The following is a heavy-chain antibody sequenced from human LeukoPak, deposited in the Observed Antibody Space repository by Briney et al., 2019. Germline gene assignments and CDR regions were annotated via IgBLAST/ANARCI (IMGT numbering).Heavy chain of an antibody. CDR2: IYPGDSDT. CDR1: GYSFTSYW. D-gene: IGHD3-9*01. Sequence: GDSLKISCKGSGYSFTSYWIGWAGQMPGKGLEWMGLIYPGDSDTRYSPSFQGQVTISADKSISTAYLQWSSLQASDTAMYYCARVDPTNWFDPWGQGTLVTVSS. CDR3: ARVDPTNWFDP. J-gene: IGHJ5*02. V-gene: IGHV5-51*01.